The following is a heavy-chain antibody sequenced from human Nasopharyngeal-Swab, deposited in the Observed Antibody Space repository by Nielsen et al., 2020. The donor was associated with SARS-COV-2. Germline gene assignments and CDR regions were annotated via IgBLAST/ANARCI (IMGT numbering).Heavy chain of an antibody. CDR3: AAGVLGYCSGGSCPDY. V-gene: IGHV1-18*01. J-gene: IGHJ4*02. Sequence: ASVKVSCKASGYTFIGYYIHWVRQAPGQGLEWLGWIDPNNGATKYAQKLQGRVTMTTDTSTSTAYMELRSLRSDDTAVYYCAAGVLGYCSGGSCPDYWGQGTLVTVSS. CDR2: IDPNNGAT. CDR1: GYTFIGYY. D-gene: IGHD2-15*01.